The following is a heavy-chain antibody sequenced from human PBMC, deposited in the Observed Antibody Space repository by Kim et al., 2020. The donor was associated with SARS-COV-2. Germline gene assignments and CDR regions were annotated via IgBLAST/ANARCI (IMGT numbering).Heavy chain of an antibody. J-gene: IGHJ4*02. CDR2: ISSDGITT. D-gene: IGHD3-9*01. CDR1: GFTFNNYW. CDR3: ARVSYDILTGRGNYFDY. Sequence: GGSLRLSCAASGFTFNNYWMHWVRQAPGKGLVWASRISSDGITTTYADSVKGRFTISRDNAKNTLYLQMNSLGAEDTAVYYCARVSYDILTGRGNYFDYWGQGTVVTVSS. V-gene: IGHV3-74*01.